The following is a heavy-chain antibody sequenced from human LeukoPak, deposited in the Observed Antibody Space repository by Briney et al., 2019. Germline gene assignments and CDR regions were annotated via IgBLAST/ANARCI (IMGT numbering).Heavy chain of an antibody. J-gene: IGHJ4*02. V-gene: IGHV3-30-3*01. CDR1: GFTFSTYA. Sequence: GRSLRLSCAASGFTFSTYAMHWVRQAPGKGLEWVAVISYDGSNKFYADSVKGRFTISRDNSKNTLYLQMNSRRAEDTAVYYCAREAAVAGNDYWGQGTLVTVSS. D-gene: IGHD6-19*01. CDR3: AREAAVAGNDY. CDR2: ISYDGSNK.